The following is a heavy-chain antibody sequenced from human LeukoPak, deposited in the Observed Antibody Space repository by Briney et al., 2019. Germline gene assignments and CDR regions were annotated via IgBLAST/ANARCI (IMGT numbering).Heavy chain of an antibody. CDR2: ISGDGGRT. D-gene: IGHD3-10*01. CDR3: TKNGGYSDAFDI. Sequence: GGSLRLSCAASGXIFDDYAMHWVRQAPGKGLEWVSLISGDGGRTYYTDSVKGRFTISRDNSKHSLYLQMNSLRTEDTALYYCTKNGGYSDAFDIWGQGTMVTVSS. CDR1: GXIFDDYA. J-gene: IGHJ3*02. V-gene: IGHV3-43*02.